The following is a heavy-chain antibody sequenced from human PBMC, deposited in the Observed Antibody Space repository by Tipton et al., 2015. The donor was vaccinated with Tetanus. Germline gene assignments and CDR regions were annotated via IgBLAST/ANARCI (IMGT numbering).Heavy chain of an antibody. J-gene: IGHJ6*02. D-gene: IGHD2-8*02. CDR1: GFTFSNYA. Sequence: SLRLSCAASGFTFSNYAMSWVRQAPGKGLEWVSGVSGSGGGTNYADSVKGRFTISRDSSKNTVYLQMSSLRAEDTAVYFCAKDRGYCTAGSCYGMDVWGQGTTVTVSS. CDR3: AKDRGYCTAGSCYGMDV. V-gene: IGHV3-23*01. CDR2: VSGSGGGT.